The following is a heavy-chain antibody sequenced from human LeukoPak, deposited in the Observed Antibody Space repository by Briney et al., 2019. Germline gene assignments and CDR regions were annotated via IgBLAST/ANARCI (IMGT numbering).Heavy chain of an antibody. CDR1: GFTFSSYA. Sequence: PGGSLRLSCAASGFTFSSYAMHWVRQAPGKVLEWVAVISYDGSNKYYADSVKGRFTISRDNSKNTLYLQMNSLRAEDTAVYYCARPVAAAAGYFDYWGQGTLVTVSS. D-gene: IGHD6-13*01. J-gene: IGHJ4*02. CDR2: ISYDGSNK. V-gene: IGHV3-30-3*01. CDR3: ARPVAAAAGYFDY.